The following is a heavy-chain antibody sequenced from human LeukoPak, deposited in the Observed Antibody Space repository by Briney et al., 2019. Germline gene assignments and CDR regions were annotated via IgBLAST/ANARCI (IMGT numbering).Heavy chain of an antibody. CDR1: GFTFSSYS. CDR2: ISSSSSYI. J-gene: IGHJ4*02. Sequence: PGGSLRLSCAASGFTFSSYSMNWVRQAPGKGLEWVSSISSSSSYIYYADSVKGRFTISRAKAKNSLYLQMNSRRAEDTAVYYCARDSGDGYNSVDYWGQGTPVTVSS. D-gene: IGHD5-24*01. CDR3: ARDSGDGYNSVDY. V-gene: IGHV3-21*01.